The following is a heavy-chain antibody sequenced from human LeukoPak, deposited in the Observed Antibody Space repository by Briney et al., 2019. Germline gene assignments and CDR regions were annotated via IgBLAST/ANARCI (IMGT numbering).Heavy chain of an antibody. J-gene: IGHJ4*02. Sequence: ASVKVSCKASGYTFTSYYMHWVRQAPGQGLEWMGIINPSGGSTSYAQKFQGRVTMTRDTSTSTVYMELSSLRSEDTAVYYCARFSTVSEVAEPFDYWGQGTLVTVSS. CDR2: INPSGGST. D-gene: IGHD6-19*01. CDR1: GYTFTSYY. V-gene: IGHV1-46*01. CDR3: ARFSTVSEVAEPFDY.